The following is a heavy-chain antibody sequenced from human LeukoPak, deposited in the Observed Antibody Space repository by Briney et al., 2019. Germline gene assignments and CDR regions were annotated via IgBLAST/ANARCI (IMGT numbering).Heavy chain of an antibody. CDR1: GFTVSSSY. CDR3: ARGNGNVGGRLDP. J-gene: IGHJ5*02. Sequence: GGSLRLSCAASGFTVSSSYMSWVRQAPGKGLEWVSGLYAGGATYYADSMGGRFTISRDHSKNTLYLQMTNLRVDDTAIYYCARGNGNVGGRLDPWGQGTRVTVSS. D-gene: IGHD2-8*01. CDR2: LYAGGAT. V-gene: IGHV3-66*01.